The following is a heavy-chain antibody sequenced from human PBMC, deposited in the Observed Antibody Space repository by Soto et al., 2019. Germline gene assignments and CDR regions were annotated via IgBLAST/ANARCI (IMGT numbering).Heavy chain of an antibody. Sequence: EVQLVESGGGLVKPGGSLRLSCAASGFTFSNAWMNWVRQAPGKGLEWVGRIKSKTDGGTTDYAAPVKGRFTISGDDSKNTLYLQMNSLKTEDTAVYYCTTTPDYYDSSGYVDFWGQGTLVTVSS. V-gene: IGHV3-15*07. CDR3: TTTPDYYDSSGYVDF. D-gene: IGHD3-22*01. J-gene: IGHJ4*02. CDR2: IKSKTDGGTT. CDR1: GFTFSNAW.